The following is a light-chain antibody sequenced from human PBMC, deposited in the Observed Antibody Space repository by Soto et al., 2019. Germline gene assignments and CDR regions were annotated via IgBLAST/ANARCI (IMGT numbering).Light chain of an antibody. CDR1: SGHSSYA. CDR3: QTWGTGIGV. V-gene: IGLV4-69*01. J-gene: IGLJ2*01. CDR2: LNSDGSH. Sequence: QLVLTQSPSASASLGASVKLTCTLSSGHSSYAIAWHQQQPEKGPRYLMKLNSDGSHSKGDGIPDRFSGSSSGAEHYLTISSLQSEDEADYYCQTWGTGIGVFGEGTKLTVL.